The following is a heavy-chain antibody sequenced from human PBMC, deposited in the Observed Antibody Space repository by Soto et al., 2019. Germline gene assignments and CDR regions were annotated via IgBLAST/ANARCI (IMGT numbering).Heavy chain of an antibody. J-gene: IGHJ5*02. CDR2: IYYSGST. CDR3: ARDAIVATISPAYNWFDP. D-gene: IGHD5-12*01. Sequence: SETLSLTCTASGGSISSGGYYWSWIRQHPGKGLEWIGYIYYSGSTYYNPSLKSRVTISVDTSKNQFSLKLSSVTAADTAVYYCARDAIVATISPAYNWFDPWGQGTLVTVSS. V-gene: IGHV4-31*03. CDR1: GGSISSGGYY.